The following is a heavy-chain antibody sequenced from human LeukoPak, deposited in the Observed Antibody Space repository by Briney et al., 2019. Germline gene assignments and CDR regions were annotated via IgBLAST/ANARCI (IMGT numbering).Heavy chain of an antibody. J-gene: IGHJ4*02. Sequence: ASVKVSCKASGYTFTSYYMHWVRQAPGLGLEWMGKINPSGGNTAYAQKFQGRVTMTRDAPTSTVYMELTSLRSDDTAVYYCAKCRLSSSGSADYWGQGTLVTVSS. CDR2: INPSGGNT. D-gene: IGHD6-19*01. CDR3: AKCRLSSSGSADY. CDR1: GYTFTSYY. V-gene: IGHV1-46*01.